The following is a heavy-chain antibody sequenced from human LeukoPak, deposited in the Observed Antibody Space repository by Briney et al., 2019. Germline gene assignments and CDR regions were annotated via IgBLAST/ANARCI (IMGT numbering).Heavy chain of an antibody. CDR3: ARDVETGYFDY. CDR2: IKQDGSEK. J-gene: IGHJ4*02. Sequence: PGGSLRLSCAASGFTFSSYWMSWVRQAPGKGLEWVANIKQDGSEKYYVDSVKGRFTISRDNAKNSLYLQMNSLRAEDTAVFYCARDVETGYFDYWGQGTLVTVSS. CDR1: GFTFSSYW. V-gene: IGHV3-7*01. D-gene: IGHD5-24*01.